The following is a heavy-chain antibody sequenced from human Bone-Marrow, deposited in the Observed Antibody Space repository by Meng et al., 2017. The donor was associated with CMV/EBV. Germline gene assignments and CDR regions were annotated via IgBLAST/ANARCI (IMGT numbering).Heavy chain of an antibody. Sequence: SETLSLTCTVSGGSISSGDYYWSWIRQPPGKGLEWIGYIYYSGSTYYNPSLKSRVTISVDTSKNQFSLKLSSVTAADTAVYYCARAVVVVPAAIRDYYYYGMDVWGQGTTDTVSS. V-gene: IGHV4-30-4*08. CDR3: ARAVVVVPAAIRDYYYYGMDV. J-gene: IGHJ6*02. D-gene: IGHD2-2*02. CDR2: IYYSGST. CDR1: GGSISSGDYY.